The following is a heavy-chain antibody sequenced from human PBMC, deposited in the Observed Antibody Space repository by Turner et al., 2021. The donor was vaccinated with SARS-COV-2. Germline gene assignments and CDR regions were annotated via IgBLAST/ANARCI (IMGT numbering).Heavy chain of an antibody. CDR1: GFTLRNYA. J-gene: IGHJ5*02. CDR2: ISSSSSYI. D-gene: IGHD3-22*01. CDR3: ARGTYYYDSSVYSGTNWFDP. V-gene: IGHV3-21*02. Sequence: EVQLLESGGGLVQPGGYLRLSCVASGFTLRNYAMSWVRQGPGKGLEWVSSISSSSSYIYYADSVKGRFTISRDNAKNSLYLQMNSLRAEDTAVYYCARGTYYYDSSVYSGTNWFDPWGQGTLVTVSS.